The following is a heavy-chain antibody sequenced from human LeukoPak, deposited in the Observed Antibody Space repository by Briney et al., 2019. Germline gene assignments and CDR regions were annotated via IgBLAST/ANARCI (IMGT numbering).Heavy chain of an antibody. CDR2: INHSGST. CDR1: GGSFSGYY. V-gene: IGHV4-34*01. Sequence: SETLSLTCAVYGGSFSGYYWSWIRQPPGKGLEWIGEINHSGSTNYNPSLKSRVTISVDTSKSQFSLKLSSVTAADTAVYYCARGRLRWRYFDYWGQGTLVTVSS. J-gene: IGHJ4*02. D-gene: IGHD4-23*01. CDR3: ARGRLRWRYFDY.